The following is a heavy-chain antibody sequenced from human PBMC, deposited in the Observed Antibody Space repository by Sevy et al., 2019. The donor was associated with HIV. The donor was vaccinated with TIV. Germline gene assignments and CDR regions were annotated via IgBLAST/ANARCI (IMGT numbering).Heavy chain of an antibody. CDR2: IIPILGVA. CDR3: ARHRDTYYSHSGGYYFFDY. J-gene: IGHJ4*02. V-gene: IGHV1-69*04. Sequence: ASVKVSCKASGGTFSNYAINWVRQAPGQGLEWMGRIIPILGVAKYAQKFQVRVTITADKSTGTAYMELSSLRSEDTAVYYCARHRDTYYSHSGGYYFFDYWGQGTLVTVSS. CDR1: GGTFSNYA. D-gene: IGHD3-22*01.